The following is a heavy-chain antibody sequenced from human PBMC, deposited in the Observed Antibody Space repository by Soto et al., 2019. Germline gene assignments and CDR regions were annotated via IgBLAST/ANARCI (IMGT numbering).Heavy chain of an antibody. CDR2: ISYDGSNK. Sequence: GGSLRLSCAASGFTFSSYAMHWVRQAPGKGLEWVAVISYDGSNKYYADSVKGRFTISRDNSKNTLYLQMNSLRAEDTAVYYCARDPSEYYFDYWGQGTLVTVSS. V-gene: IGHV3-30-3*01. J-gene: IGHJ4*02. CDR1: GFTFSSYA. CDR3: ARDPSEYYFDY.